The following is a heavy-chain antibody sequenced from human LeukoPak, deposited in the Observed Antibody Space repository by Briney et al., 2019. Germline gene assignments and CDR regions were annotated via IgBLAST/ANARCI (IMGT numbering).Heavy chain of an antibody. J-gene: IGHJ2*01. CDR2: IYYRGST. Sequence: PSETLSLTCTIYGGSISSYYWSWIRQPPGKGLEWIGYIYYRGSTNYNPSLKSRVTISVDTSKNQFSLKLSSVTAADTAVYYCAGTPLRYFDWLSSRGGRPRSYWYFDLWGRGTLVTVSS. CDR1: GGSISSYY. CDR3: AGTPLRYFDWLSSRGGRPRSYWYFDL. V-gene: IGHV4-59*01. D-gene: IGHD3-9*01.